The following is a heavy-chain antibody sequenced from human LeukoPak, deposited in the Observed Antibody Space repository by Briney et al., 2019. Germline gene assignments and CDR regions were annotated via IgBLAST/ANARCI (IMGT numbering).Heavy chain of an antibody. V-gene: IGHV3-74*01. Sequence: GGSLRLSCAASGFTFSSYWMHWVRQAPGKGLVWVSRINGDGSRTSYADSVKGRFTISRDNAKNTLYLQMNSLRAEDTAVYYCARGPMVRTNLFDYWGQGTLVTVSS. CDR1: GFTFSSYW. J-gene: IGHJ4*02. CDR3: ARGPMVRTNLFDY. D-gene: IGHD3-10*01. CDR2: INGDGSRT.